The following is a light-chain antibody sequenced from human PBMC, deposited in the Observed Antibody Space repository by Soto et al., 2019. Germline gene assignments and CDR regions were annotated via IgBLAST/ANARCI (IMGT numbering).Light chain of an antibody. CDR2: ADD. Sequence: NFMLTQPHSVSESPGKTVTISCTGSSGSIASNYVQWYQQRPGSAPTTVIYADDQRPSGVPDRFSGSIDSSSNAASLTISGLRTEDEADYYGQSYDSSNVGFGGGTQLPVL. CDR1: SGSIASNY. V-gene: IGLV6-57*02. J-gene: IGLJ2*01. CDR3: QSYDSSNVG.